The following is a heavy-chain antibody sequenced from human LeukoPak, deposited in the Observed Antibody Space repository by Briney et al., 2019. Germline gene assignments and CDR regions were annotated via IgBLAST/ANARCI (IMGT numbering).Heavy chain of an antibody. V-gene: IGHV4-39*07. J-gene: IGHJ4*02. CDR2: IYYSGST. D-gene: IGHD3-9*01. CDR3: AREGVPYDILLGGDYYFDY. CDR1: GGSISSSSYY. Sequence: SETLSLTCTVSGGSISSSSYYWGWIRQPPGTGLEWIGSIYYSGSTYYNPSLKSRVTISVDTSKNQFSLKLSSVTAADTAVYYCAREGVPYDILLGGDYYFDYWGQGTLVTVSS.